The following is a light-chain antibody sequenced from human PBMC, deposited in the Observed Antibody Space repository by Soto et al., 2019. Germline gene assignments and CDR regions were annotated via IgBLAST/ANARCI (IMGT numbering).Light chain of an antibody. V-gene: IGKV1-5*03. CDR3: QQYSSFCT. CDR1: QSISTW. Sequence: DIQMTQSPSTLSASVGDRVTITCRASQSISTWLAWYQQKPGKAPKLLIYKASSLDSGVPSRFSGSGFGTDISLTISSLQPDDFATYYCQQYSSFCTFGQGTKLEVK. CDR2: KAS. J-gene: IGKJ2*02.